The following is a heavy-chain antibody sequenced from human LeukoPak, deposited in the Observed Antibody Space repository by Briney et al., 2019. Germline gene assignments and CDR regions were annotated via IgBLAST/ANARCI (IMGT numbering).Heavy chain of an antibody. Sequence: SETLSLTCTVSGGSISSYYWSWIRQPAGKGLERIGRIYTSGSTNYNPSLKSRVTMSVDTSKNQFSLKLSSVTAADTAVYYCARVQYSSSWTYYFDYWGQGTLVTVSS. V-gene: IGHV4-4*07. D-gene: IGHD6-13*01. J-gene: IGHJ4*02. CDR2: IYTSGST. CDR1: GGSISSYY. CDR3: ARVQYSSSWTYYFDY.